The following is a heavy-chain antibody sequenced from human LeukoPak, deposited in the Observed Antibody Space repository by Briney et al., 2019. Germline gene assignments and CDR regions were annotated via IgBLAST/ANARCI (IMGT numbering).Heavy chain of an antibody. CDR2: INPNGGGT. CDR3: ARVGHGVVVPAAMGYYYMDV. J-gene: IGHJ6*03. CDR1: GYTFTGYY. V-gene: IGHV1-2*02. Sequence: ASVKVSCKASGYTFTGYYMHWVRQAPGQGLEWMGWINPNGGGTNYAQKFQGRVTMTRDTSISTAYMELSRLRSDDTAVYYCARVGHGVVVPAAMGYYYMDVWGKGTTVTVSS. D-gene: IGHD2-2*01.